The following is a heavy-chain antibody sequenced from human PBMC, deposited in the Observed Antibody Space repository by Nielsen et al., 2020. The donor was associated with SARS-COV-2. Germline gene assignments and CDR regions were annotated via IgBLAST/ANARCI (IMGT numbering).Heavy chain of an antibody. CDR3: ATSKWLAPQHGMDV. D-gene: IGHD6-19*01. Sequence: GGSLRLSCAASGFTFDDYGMSWVRQAPGKGLEWVANIKQDGSEKYYVDSVKGRFTISRDNAKNSLYLQMNSLRAEDTALYHCATSKWLAPQHGMDVWGQGTTVTVSS. V-gene: IGHV3-7*03. J-gene: IGHJ6*02. CDR1: GFTFDDYG. CDR2: IKQDGSEK.